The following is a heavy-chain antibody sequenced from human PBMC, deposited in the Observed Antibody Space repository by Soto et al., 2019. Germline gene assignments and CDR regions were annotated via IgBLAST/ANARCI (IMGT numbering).Heavy chain of an antibody. V-gene: IGHV4-34*01. CDR1: GGSFSGYY. J-gene: IGHJ6*03. CDR3: ARGSSTFRYCSSTSCYALYYYYYMDV. CDR2: INHSGST. D-gene: IGHD2-2*01. Sequence: SETLSLTCAVYGGSFSGYYWSWIRQPPGKGLEWIGEINHSGSTNYNPSLKSRVTISVDTSKNQFSLKLSSVTAADTAVYYCARGSSTFRYCSSTSCYALYYYYYMDVWGKGTTVTVSS.